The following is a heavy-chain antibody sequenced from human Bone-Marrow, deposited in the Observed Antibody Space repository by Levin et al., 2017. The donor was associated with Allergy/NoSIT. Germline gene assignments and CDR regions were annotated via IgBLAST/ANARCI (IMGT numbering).Heavy chain of an antibody. V-gene: IGHV4-38-2*01. CDR2: SYHRGTT. CDR1: GYSLTSDYY. CDR3: ARVPGP. Sequence: ETLSLTCAVSGYSLTSDYYWGWIRQPPGKGLEWIGTSYHRGTTLYNPSLKSRATISLDTSQNQLSLKLTSVTAADTAVYYCARVPGPWGQGILVTVSS. J-gene: IGHJ5*02.